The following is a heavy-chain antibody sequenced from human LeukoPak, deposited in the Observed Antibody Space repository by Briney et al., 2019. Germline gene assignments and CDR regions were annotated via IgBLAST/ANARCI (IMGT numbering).Heavy chain of an antibody. J-gene: IGHJ5*02. CDR3: SRGPLDYGGWLDT. Sequence: SETLSLTCSVSGGSVKTSFYYWGWIRQPPGKGLEWIGSFYYSGTSYYNPSLKSRVTISADTSKNHFSLRLSSVTAADTAVYYCSRGPLDYGGWLDTWGQGLVVTVSS. CDR1: GGSVKTSFYY. CDR2: FYYSGTS. V-gene: IGHV4-39*07. D-gene: IGHD4-17*01.